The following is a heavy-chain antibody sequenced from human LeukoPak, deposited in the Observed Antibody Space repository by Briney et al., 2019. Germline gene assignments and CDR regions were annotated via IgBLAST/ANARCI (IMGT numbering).Heavy chain of an antibody. CDR2: IKSKTDGGTT. CDR1: GFTFSNAW. D-gene: IGHD6-13*01. CDR3: TTVWSSILHYYFDY. J-gene: IGHJ4*02. Sequence: GGSLRLSCAASGFTFSNAWMSWVRQAPGKGLEWVGRIKSKTDGGTTDYAAPVKGRFTISRDDSKNTLYLQMNSLKTEDTAVYYCTTVWSSILHYYFDYWGQGTLVTVSS. V-gene: IGHV3-15*01.